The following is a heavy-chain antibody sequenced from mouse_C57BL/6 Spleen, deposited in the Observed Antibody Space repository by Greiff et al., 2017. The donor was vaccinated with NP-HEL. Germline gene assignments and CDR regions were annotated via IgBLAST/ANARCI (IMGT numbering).Heavy chain of an antibody. J-gene: IGHJ4*01. CDR2: IYPGDGDT. CDR1: GYAFSSSW. CDR3: ATDGYDGSSYAMDY. D-gene: IGHD2-2*01. Sequence: QVQLQQSGPELVKPGASVKISCKASGYAFSSSWMNWVKQRPGKGLEWIGRIYPGDGDTNYNGKFKGKATLTADKSSSTAYMQLSSLTSEDSAVYFCATDGYDGSSYAMDYWGQGTSVTVSS. V-gene: IGHV1-82*01.